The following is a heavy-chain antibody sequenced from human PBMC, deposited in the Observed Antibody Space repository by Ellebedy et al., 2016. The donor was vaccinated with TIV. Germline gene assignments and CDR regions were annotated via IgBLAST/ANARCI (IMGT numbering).Heavy chain of an antibody. CDR3: ARVYSGSFDY. CDR1: GFIFSTYW. D-gene: IGHD5-12*01. J-gene: IGHJ4*02. Sequence: GESLKISCAASGFIFSTYWMSWVRQAPGKGLEWVANIKQDGSQKYYVDSVKGRFTISRDNAKNSLYLQMNSLRAEDTAVYYCARVYSGSFDYWGQGTLVTVSS. CDR2: IKQDGSQK. V-gene: IGHV3-7*03.